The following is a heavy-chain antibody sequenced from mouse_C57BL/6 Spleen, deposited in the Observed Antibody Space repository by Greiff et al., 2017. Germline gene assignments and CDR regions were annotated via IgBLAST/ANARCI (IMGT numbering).Heavy chain of an antibody. D-gene: IGHD1-1*01. CDR1: GYTFTTSP. CDR3: ARSGLLRSWYFDV. J-gene: IGHJ1*03. Sequence: QVQLKESGAELVKPGASVKMSCKASGYTFTTSPIEWMKQNHGKSLEWIGNFHPYNDDTKYNEKFKGKATLTVEKSSSTVYLELSRLTSDDSAVYYCARSGLLRSWYFDVWGTGTTVTVSS. V-gene: IGHV1-47*01. CDR2: FHPYNDDT.